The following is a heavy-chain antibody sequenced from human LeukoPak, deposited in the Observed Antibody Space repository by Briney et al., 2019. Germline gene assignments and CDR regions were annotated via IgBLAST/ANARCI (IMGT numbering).Heavy chain of an antibody. D-gene: IGHD3-16*02. Sequence: PSETLSLTCAVDGGSFSGYYWSWIRQPPGKGLEWNGEINHSGSPNYNPSLKSRVTISVDTSKNQFSLKLSSVAAADTAVYYCARGGGRGSYRRTPYFDYWGQGTLVTVSS. J-gene: IGHJ4*02. CDR1: GGSFSGYY. CDR3: ARGGGRGSYRRTPYFDY. CDR2: INHSGSP. V-gene: IGHV4-34*01.